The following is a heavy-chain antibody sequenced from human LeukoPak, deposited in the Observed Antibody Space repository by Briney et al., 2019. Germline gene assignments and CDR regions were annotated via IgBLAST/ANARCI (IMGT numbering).Heavy chain of an antibody. Sequence: SETLSLTCTVSGGSISSYYWSWIRQPPGKGLEWIGYIYYSGSTNYNPSLKSRVTISVDTSKNQFSLTLSSVTAADTAVYYCARDGGPYYYYYMDVWGKGTTVTVSS. CDR3: ARDGGPYYYYYMDV. J-gene: IGHJ6*03. D-gene: IGHD2-15*01. CDR1: GGSISSYY. V-gene: IGHV4-59*01. CDR2: IYYSGST.